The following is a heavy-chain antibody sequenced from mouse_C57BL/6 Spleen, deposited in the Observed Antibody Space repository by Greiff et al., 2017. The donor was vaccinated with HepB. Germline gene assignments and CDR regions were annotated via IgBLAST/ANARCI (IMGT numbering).Heavy chain of an antibody. J-gene: IGHJ2*01. Sequence: EVKLMESGAELVRPGASVKLSCTASGFNIKDDYMHWVKQRPEQGLEWIGWIDPENGDTEYASKFQGKATITADTSSNTAYLQLSSLTSEDTAVYYCTGDSSGSYYFDYWGQGTTLTVSS. CDR1: GFNIKDDY. CDR2: IDPENGDT. D-gene: IGHD3-2*02. CDR3: TGDSSGSYYFDY. V-gene: IGHV14-4*01.